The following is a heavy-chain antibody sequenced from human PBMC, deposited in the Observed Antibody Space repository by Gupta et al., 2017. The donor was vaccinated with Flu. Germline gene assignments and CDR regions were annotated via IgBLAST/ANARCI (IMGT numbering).Heavy chain of an antibody. Sequence: TKYNPSLKSRLTISLDTSKNQFSLKLSSVTVADTAVYYCARGSMVIRDGYNGGPFDIWGQGTMVTVSS. V-gene: IGHV4-34*09. CDR2: T. J-gene: IGHJ3*02. D-gene: IGHD5-24*01. CDR3: ARGSMVIRDGYNGGPFDI.